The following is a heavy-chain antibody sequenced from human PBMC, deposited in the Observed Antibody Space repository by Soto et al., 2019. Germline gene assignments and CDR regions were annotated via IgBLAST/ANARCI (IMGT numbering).Heavy chain of an antibody. CDR1: CGSISSGVYY. Sequence: LSLTCPVSCGSISSGVYYWSWIRQHPGKGLDWIGYIYYSGSTYYNPSLKSRVTISVDTSKNQFSLKLSSVTAADTAVYYCARRCSSTSCYYYYGMDVWGQGTTVTISS. J-gene: IGHJ6*02. CDR3: ARRCSSTSCYYYYGMDV. D-gene: IGHD2-2*01. V-gene: IGHV4-31*03. CDR2: IYYSGST.